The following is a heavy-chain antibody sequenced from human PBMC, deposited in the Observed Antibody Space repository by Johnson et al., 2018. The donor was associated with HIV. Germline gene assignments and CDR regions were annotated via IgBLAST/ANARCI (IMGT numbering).Heavy chain of an antibody. J-gene: IGHJ3*02. Sequence: QVQLVESGGGLVQPGGSLRLSCAASGFTFSDYYMNWIRQAPGKGLEWVSYISSSGSSIYYADSVKGRFTISRDNAENSLYLQMNSLRAEDTAVYYCATCRGLGARGAFDIWGQGTMVTVSS. D-gene: IGHD5-12*01. CDR3: ATCRGLGARGAFDI. CDR1: GFTFSDYY. CDR2: ISSSGSSI. V-gene: IGHV3-11*04.